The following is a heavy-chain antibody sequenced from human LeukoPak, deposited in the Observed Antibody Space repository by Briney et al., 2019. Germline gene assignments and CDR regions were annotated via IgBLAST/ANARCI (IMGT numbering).Heavy chain of an antibody. D-gene: IGHD3-9*01. V-gene: IGHV1-8*03. CDR2: MNPNSGNT. Sequence: ASVKVSCKAPGYTFTSYDIKWVRQATGQGLEWMGWMNPNSGNTGYAQKFQGRVTITRNTSISTAYMELSSLRSEDTAVYYCATSVLRYFDWLGDDAFDIWGQGTMVTVSS. J-gene: IGHJ3*02. CDR3: ATSVLRYFDWLGDDAFDI. CDR1: GYTFTSYD.